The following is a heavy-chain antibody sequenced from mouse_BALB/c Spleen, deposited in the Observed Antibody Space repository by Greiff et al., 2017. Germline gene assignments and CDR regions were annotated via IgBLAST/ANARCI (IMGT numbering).Heavy chain of an antibody. CDR1: GFSLTSYG. D-gene: IGHD4-1*01. Sequence: QVQLQQSGPSLVQPSQSLSITCTVSGFSLTSYGVHWVRQSPGKGLEWLGVIWRGGSTDYNAAFMSRLSITKDNSKSQVFFKMNSLQADDTAIYYCAKNGLTGFYAMDYWGQGTSVTVSS. J-gene: IGHJ4*01. CDR2: IWRGGST. V-gene: IGHV2-5-1*01. CDR3: AKNGLTGFYAMDY.